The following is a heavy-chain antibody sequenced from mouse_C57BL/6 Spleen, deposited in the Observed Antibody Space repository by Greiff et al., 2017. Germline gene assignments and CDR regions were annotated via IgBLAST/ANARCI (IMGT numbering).Heavy chain of an antibody. J-gene: IGHJ2*01. CDR3: ARSDYYGSNYFDY. Sequence: VKLVESGPGLVAPSQSLSITCTVSGFSLTSYAISWVRQPPGKGLEWLGVIWTGGGTNYNSALKSRLSISKDNSKSQVFLKMNSLHTDDTARYYCARSDYYGSNYFDYWGQGTTLTVSS. V-gene: IGHV2-9-1*01. D-gene: IGHD1-1*01. CDR2: IWTGGGT. CDR1: GFSLTSYA.